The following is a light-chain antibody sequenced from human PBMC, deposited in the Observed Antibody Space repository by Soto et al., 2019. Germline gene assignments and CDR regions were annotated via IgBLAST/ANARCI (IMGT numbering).Light chain of an antibody. CDR2: LGS. CDR3: MQAVHPGT. V-gene: IGKV2-28*01. CDR1: QILLHINGYNY. Sequence: SSSSIQILLHINGYNYLDWYLQKQAQLPQILIYLGSNRGSGVTDRFSGSGTGTNFTLSIIGIEAEAVWVSKCMQAVHPGTFGQGTKVDIK. J-gene: IGKJ1*01.